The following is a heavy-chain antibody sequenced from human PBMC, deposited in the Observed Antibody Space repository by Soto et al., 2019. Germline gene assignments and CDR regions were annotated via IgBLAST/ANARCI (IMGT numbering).Heavy chain of an antibody. CDR3: ARGPGSGTSLYYFDY. D-gene: IGHD1-26*01. V-gene: IGHV1-46*02. CDR2: INPTGGRT. Sequence: GASVKVSCKASGYTFNTYDMHWVRQAPGQGLEWIGMINPTGGRTGYAQKFQGRVTMTRDTSASTDYMEPSSLRSEDTAVYFCARGPGSGTSLYYFDYWGQGTLVTVSS. J-gene: IGHJ4*02. CDR1: GYTFNTYD.